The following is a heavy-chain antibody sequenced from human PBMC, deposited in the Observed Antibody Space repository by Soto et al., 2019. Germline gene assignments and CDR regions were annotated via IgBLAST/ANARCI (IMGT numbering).Heavy chain of an antibody. CDR1: GFTFSSYA. J-gene: IGHJ6*02. V-gene: IGHV3-30-3*01. D-gene: IGHD3-22*01. CDR2: ISYDGSNK. Sequence: RLSCAASGFTFSSYAMHWVRQAPGKGLEWVAVISYDGSNKYYADSVKGRFTISRDNSKNTLYLQMNSLRAEDTAVYYCARGQSLDYYDSSQPENYYYYSGMDVWGQGTTVTVSS. CDR3: ARGQSLDYYDSSQPENYYYYSGMDV.